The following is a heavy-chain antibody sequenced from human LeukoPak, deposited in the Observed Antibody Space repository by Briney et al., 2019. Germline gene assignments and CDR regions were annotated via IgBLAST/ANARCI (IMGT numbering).Heavy chain of an antibody. V-gene: IGHV4-59*01. CDR3: AGCGLVGYFDY. CDR2: IYYSGST. CDR1: GGSISGYY. J-gene: IGHJ4*02. D-gene: IGHD2-8*02. Sequence: SETLSLTCTVSGGSISGYYWSWIRQPPGKGLEWIGYIYYSGSTNYNPSLKSRVTISVDTSKNQFSLKLSSVTAADTAVYYCAGCGLVGYFDYWGQGTLVTVSS.